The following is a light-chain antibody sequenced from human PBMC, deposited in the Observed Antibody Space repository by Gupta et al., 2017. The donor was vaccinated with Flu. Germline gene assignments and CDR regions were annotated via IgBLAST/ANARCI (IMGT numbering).Light chain of an antibody. V-gene: IGKV3-15*01. CDR2: GAS. CDR3: QRYNNWPLS. Sequence: EIVMTQSPATLSVSPGERATLSCRASQSVSSNLAWYQQKPGQAPRLLIYGASTRATGIPARFSGSGSGTEFTLTISSLHSEDFAVYYCQRYNNWPLSFGQGTKLEIK. CDR1: QSVSSN. J-gene: IGKJ2*03.